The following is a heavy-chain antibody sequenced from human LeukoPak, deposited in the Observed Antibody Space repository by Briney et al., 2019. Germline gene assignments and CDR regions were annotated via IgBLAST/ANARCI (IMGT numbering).Heavy chain of an antibody. V-gene: IGHV3-21*06. J-gene: IGHJ3*02. D-gene: IGHD2-21*01. CDR3: ASIGVVEDAFDI. Sequence: NTGGSLRLSCAASGFTFSDYSMNWLRQAPGKGLEWVSSISSSSAYIYFADSVKGRFTISRDNAKNSLSLQMNSLRAEDTAVYYCASIGVVEDAFDIWGQGTMVTVSS. CDR2: ISSSSAYI. CDR1: GFTFSDYS.